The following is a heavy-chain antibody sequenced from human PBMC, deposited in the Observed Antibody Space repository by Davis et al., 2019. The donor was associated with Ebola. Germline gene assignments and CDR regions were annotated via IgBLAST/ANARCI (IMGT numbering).Heavy chain of an antibody. V-gene: IGHV3-30*04. Sequence: PGESLKISCAASGFTFRNYAMHWVRQAPGKGLEWVAVVSHSERERFYADSVKGRFTISRDNSENTLYLQMSSLTVDDTAVYYCVRAVFHEVLDYWGQGTPVTVSS. CDR3: VRAVFHEVLDY. D-gene: IGHD3-3*01. CDR1: GFTFRNYA. J-gene: IGHJ4*02. CDR2: VSHSERER.